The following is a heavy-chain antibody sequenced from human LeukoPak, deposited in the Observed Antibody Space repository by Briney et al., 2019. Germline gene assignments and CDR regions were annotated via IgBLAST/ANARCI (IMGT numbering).Heavy chain of an antibody. Sequence: SGPTLVNPTQTLTLTCTLSGFSLSTSGMCVSWIRQPPGKALEWLARIDWDDDKYYSTSLKTRLTISKDTSKNQVVLTMTNMDPVDTATYYCARSKSIVGARLFDYWGQGTLVTVSS. D-gene: IGHD1-26*01. V-gene: IGHV2-70*11. J-gene: IGHJ4*02. CDR2: IDWDDDK. CDR3: ARSKSIVGARLFDY. CDR1: GFSLSTSGMC.